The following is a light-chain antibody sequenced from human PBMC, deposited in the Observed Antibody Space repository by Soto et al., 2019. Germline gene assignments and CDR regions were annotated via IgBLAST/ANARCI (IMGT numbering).Light chain of an antibody. Sequence: LTQPGSVSGSPGQSITISCTGTSSDVGGYNYVSWYQQHPGKAPKLMIYEVSNRPSGVSNRFSGSKSGSTASLTISGLQAEDEADYYCSSYTSSSTYVFGTGTKVTVL. CDR1: SSDVGGYNY. CDR3: SSYTSSSTYV. V-gene: IGLV2-14*01. CDR2: EVS. J-gene: IGLJ1*01.